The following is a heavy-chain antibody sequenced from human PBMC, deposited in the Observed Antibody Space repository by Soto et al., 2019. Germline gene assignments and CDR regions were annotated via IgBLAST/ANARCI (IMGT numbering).Heavy chain of an antibody. V-gene: IGHV1-18*01. CDR1: GYTFTSYG. J-gene: IGHJ4*02. D-gene: IGHD2-15*01. Sequence: QVQLVQSGAEVKKPGASVKVSCKASGYTFTSYGISWVRQAPGQGLEWMGWISAYNGNTNYAQKLQGRVTMTTDTSTSTAYMELRSLRSDDTAVYYCAREFTLYSSGGSCYPKDLDYWGQGTLVTVSS. CDR3: AREFTLYSSGGSCYPKDLDY. CDR2: ISAYNGNT.